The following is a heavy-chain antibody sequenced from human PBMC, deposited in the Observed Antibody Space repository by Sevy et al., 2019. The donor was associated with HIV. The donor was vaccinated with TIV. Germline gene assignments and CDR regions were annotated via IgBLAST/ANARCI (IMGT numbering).Heavy chain of an antibody. CDR1: GFTFSSYA. CDR3: AKDLYSSCWYLGDY. J-gene: IGHJ4*02. CDR2: ISGSGGST. D-gene: IGHD6-19*01. Sequence: GGSLRLSCAASGFTFSSYAMSWVRQAPGKGLEWVSAISGSGGSTYYADSVKGRFTISRDNSKNTLYLQMNSLRAEDTAVYYCAKDLYSSCWYLGDYWGQGTLVTVSS. V-gene: IGHV3-23*01.